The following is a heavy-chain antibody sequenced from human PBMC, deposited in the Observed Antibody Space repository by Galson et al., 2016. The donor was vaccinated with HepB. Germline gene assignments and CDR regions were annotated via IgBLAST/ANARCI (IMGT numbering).Heavy chain of an antibody. CDR1: GFTFNNFA. CDR2: ISSDGINT. D-gene: IGHD1-26*01. Sequence: SLRLSCAASGFTFNNFAMHWVRQTPGKGLEWVAVISSDGINTYYADSVKGRFTISRDNAKNSLFLQMNSLRGEDTAVYYCASRTNGRFTHWGQGTLVTVSS. J-gene: IGHJ5*02. V-gene: IGHV3-30-3*01. CDR3: ASRTNGRFTH.